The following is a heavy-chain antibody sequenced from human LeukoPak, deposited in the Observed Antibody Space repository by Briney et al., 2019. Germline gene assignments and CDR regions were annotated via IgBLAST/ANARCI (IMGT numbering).Heavy chain of an antibody. V-gene: IGHV3-11*01. CDR2: IGSSGSII. CDR3: ARWGIYGDSRNWYFDI. D-gene: IGHD4-17*01. CDR1: GFSFSDYF. Sequence: PGGSLILSCAASGFSFSDYFISWIRQAPGKGLEWVSSIGSSGSIIYYADSVKGRFSISRDNAKNSVYLQMNSLRAEDTAVYYCARWGIYGDSRNWYFDIWGRGTLVTVS. J-gene: IGHJ2*01.